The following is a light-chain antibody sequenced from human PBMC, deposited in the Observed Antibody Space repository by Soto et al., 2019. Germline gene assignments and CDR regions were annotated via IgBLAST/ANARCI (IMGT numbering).Light chain of an antibody. V-gene: IGLV1-40*01. CDR2: GNS. CDR3: QSYDSSLSGFVV. J-gene: IGLJ2*01. Sequence: QSVLTQPPSVSGAPGQRVTISCTGSSSNIGAGYDVHWYQQLPGKAPKRLIYGNSNRPSGVPDRFSGSKSGTSASLAITGLQAEDEADYYCQSYDSSLSGFVVFGGGTKLTVL. CDR1: SSNIGAGYD.